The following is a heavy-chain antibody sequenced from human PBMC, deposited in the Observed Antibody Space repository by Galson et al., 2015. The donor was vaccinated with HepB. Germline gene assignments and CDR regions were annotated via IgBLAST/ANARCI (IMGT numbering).Heavy chain of an antibody. CDR3: ARVRGYSYGYIDL. D-gene: IGHD5-18*01. CDR2: INSDGSST. CDR1: GFTFSSYW. Sequence: SLRLSCAASGFTFSSYWMHWVRQAPGKGLAWVSRINSDGSSTSYADSVKGRFTISRDNAKNTLYLQMNSLRAEDTAVYYCARVRGYSYGYIDLWGRGTLVTVSS. J-gene: IGHJ2*01. V-gene: IGHV3-74*01.